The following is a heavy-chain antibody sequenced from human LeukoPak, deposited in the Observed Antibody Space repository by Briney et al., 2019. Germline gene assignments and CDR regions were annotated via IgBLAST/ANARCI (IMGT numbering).Heavy chain of an antibody. CDR3: ARTSGSYSLVYFDY. CDR1: GFIFNSYG. CDR2: IRYDGSNK. J-gene: IGHJ4*02. Sequence: GGSLRLSCAASGFIFNSYGMHWVRQAPGKGLEWVAFIRYDGSNKYYADSVKGRFTISRDNAKNSLYLQMNSLRAEDTAVYYCARTSGSYSLVYFDYWGQGTLVTVSS. D-gene: IGHD1-26*01. V-gene: IGHV3-30*02.